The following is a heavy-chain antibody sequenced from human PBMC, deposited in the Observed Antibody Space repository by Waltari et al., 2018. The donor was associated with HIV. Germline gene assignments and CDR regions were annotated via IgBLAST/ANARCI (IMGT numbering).Heavy chain of an antibody. D-gene: IGHD5-12*01. Sequence: VQLQQSGPGLVKASQTLSLTCAISGDSVSRNGGAWNWIRQSPSRGLEWLGRTYYTSKWFYDYAVSVQSRITINPDTSKNHFSLQLNSVTLEDTAVYFCARGWLRDYFDYWGQGTLVTVSS. CDR1: GDSVSRNGGA. V-gene: IGHV6-1*01. CDR3: ARGWLRDYFDY. J-gene: IGHJ4*02. CDR2: TYYTSKWFY.